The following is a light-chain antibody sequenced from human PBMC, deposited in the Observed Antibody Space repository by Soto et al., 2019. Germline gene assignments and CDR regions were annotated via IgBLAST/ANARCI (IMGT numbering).Light chain of an antibody. V-gene: IGLV2-14*01. J-gene: IGLJ3*02. CDR3: SSYTSSYNWV. Sequence: QSALTQPASVSGSPGQSITISCTGTSGDVGGYNYVSWYQQHPGKAPKLITYEVSNRPSGVSNRFSGSKSGDTASLTISGLQAEDEADYYCSSYTSSYNWVFGGGTKLTVL. CDR2: EVS. CDR1: SGDVGGYNY.